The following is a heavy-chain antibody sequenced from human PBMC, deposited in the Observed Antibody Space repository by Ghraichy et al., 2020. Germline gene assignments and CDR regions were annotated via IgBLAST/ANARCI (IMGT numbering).Heavy chain of an antibody. J-gene: IGHJ3*02. Sequence: ETLSLTCTVSGGSISSSSYYWGWIRQPPGKGLEWIGSIYYSGSTYYNPSLKSRVTISVDTSKNQFSLKLSSVTAADTAVYYCARRDYYGSGPAFDIWGQGTMVTVSS. CDR1: GGSISSSSYY. CDR2: IYYSGST. CDR3: ARRDYYGSGPAFDI. V-gene: IGHV4-39*01. D-gene: IGHD3-10*01.